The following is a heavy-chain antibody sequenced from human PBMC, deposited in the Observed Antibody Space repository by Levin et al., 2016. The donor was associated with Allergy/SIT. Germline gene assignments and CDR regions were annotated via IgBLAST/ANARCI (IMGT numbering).Heavy chain of an antibody. CDR3: ARILSSWNYFDY. J-gene: IGHJ4*02. V-gene: IGHV3-30-3*01. D-gene: IGHD6-13*01. Sequence: VRQAPGKGLEWVAVISYDGSNKYYADSVKGRFTISRDNSKNTLYLQMNSLRAEDTAVYYCARILSSWNYFDYWGQGTLVTVSS. CDR2: ISYDGSNK.